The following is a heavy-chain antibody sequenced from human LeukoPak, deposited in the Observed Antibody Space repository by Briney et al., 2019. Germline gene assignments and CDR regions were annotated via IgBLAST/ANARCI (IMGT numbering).Heavy chain of an antibody. Sequence: GGSLRLSCAASGFTFSNYAMSWVRQARGKGLEWVSAITATSSSTYDADSVQGRFTISRDNSKNTLYLQMNSLRPEDTAIYYCAKLFDSGTYNNFFHYWGQGTLVTVSS. J-gene: IGHJ4*02. CDR3: AKLFDSGTYNNFFHY. CDR1: GFTFSNYA. D-gene: IGHD3-10*01. V-gene: IGHV3-23*01. CDR2: ITATSSST.